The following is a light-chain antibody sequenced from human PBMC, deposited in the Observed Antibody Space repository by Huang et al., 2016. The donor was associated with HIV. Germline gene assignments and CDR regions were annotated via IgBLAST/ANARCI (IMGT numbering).Light chain of an antibody. J-gene: IGKJ1*01. CDR1: QSIRKF. V-gene: IGKV1-39*01. Sequence: DIQMTQSPSSLSAAVGDRVTIACRASQSIRKFLNWYQQKPGGAPKLLMHSASSLQSGVPSRFSGSGSGTDFTLTITSLQPADFATYYCQQTDNIPRTFGQGTKVVIK. CDR2: SAS. CDR3: QQTDNIPRT.